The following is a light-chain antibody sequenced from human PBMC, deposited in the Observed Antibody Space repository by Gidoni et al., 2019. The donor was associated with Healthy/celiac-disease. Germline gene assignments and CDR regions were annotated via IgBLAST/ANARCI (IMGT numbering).Light chain of an antibody. J-gene: IGKJ4*01. Sequence: DIQMTKSPSSLSASVGDRVTITCRASQSISSFLNWYQQKPGKAPKLLIDAASSLQSGVPSRFSGSGSGTDFTLTISSLQPEDFATYYCQQSYSTPLTFGGGTKVESK. CDR3: QQSYSTPLT. CDR2: AAS. V-gene: IGKV1-39*01. CDR1: QSISSF.